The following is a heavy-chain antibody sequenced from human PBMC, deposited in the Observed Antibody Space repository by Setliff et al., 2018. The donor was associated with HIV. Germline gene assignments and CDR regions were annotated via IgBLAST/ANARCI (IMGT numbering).Heavy chain of an antibody. V-gene: IGHV4-4*09. CDR1: GGSISGHY. D-gene: IGHD3-10*01. J-gene: IGHJ5*02. Sequence: PSETLSLTCTVSGGSISGHYWSWIRQPPGRGLEWIGYIYSSGSTNFNPPLQSRVTMSIDTSKNQFSLKLTSVTAADTAVYYCARRIDNSGSFPDKNWFDTWGQGSLVTVSS. CDR2: IYSSGST. CDR3: ARRIDNSGSFPDKNWFDT.